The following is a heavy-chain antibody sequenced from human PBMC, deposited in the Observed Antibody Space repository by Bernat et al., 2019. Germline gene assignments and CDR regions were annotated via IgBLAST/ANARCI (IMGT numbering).Heavy chain of an antibody. J-gene: IGHJ6*02. V-gene: IGHV3-74*01. Sequence: EVQLVESGGGLVQPGGSLRLSCAASGFTFSSYWMHWVRQAPGKGRVWVSRINSDGSSTSYADSGKGRFTISRDNAKNTLYLQMNSLRAEDTAVYYCARSDFSSSWTNYYYYGMDVWGQGTTVTVSS. CDR1: GFTFSSYW. CDR2: INSDGSST. CDR3: ARSDFSSSWTNYYYYGMDV. D-gene: IGHD6-13*01.